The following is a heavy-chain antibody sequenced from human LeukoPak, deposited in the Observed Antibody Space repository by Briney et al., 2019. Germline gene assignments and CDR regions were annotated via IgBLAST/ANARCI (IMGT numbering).Heavy chain of an antibody. J-gene: IGHJ4*02. CDR1: AFTFSSDG. V-gene: IGHV3-30*18. CDR2: ISYDGSNK. CDR3: AKSSGSYYQY. D-gene: IGHD1-26*01. Sequence: PGRSLRLYCAASAFTFSSDGMHWVRQAPGKGLGWVAVISYDGSNKYYADSVKGRFTISRDNSKNALYLQMNSLRAEDTAVYYCAKSSGSYYQYWGQGTLVIVSS.